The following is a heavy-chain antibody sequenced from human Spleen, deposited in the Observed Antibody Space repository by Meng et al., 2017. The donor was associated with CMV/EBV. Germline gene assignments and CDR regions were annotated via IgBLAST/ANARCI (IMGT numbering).Heavy chain of an antibody. V-gene: IGHV4-59*01. J-gene: IGHJ3*02. Sequence: SETLSLTCSVSGGSIGSYYWSWIRQPPGKGLEWIGYVYYTGSTTYDPSLKSPVTISVDTSKTQFSLKLTSVTAADTAVYYCARESGGGYVRYAFDIWGQGTMVTVSS. CDR3: ARESGGGYVRYAFDI. CDR1: GGSIGSYY. CDR2: VYYTGST. D-gene: IGHD5-12*01.